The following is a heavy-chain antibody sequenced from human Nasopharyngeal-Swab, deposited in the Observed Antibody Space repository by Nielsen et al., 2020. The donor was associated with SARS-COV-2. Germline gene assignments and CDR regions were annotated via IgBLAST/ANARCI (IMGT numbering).Heavy chain of an antibody. Sequence: SETLSLTCTVSGGSISSYYWSWVRQPAGKGLEWIGRIYTSGSTNYNPSLESRVTISVDTSKNQFSLKLSSVTAADTAVYYCARDRIAADYFDYWGQGTLVTVSS. V-gene: IGHV4-4*07. CDR3: ARDRIAADYFDY. CDR2: IYTSGST. CDR1: GGSISSYY. D-gene: IGHD6-13*01. J-gene: IGHJ4*02.